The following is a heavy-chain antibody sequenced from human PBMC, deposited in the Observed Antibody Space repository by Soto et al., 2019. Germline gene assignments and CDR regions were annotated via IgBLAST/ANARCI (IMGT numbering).Heavy chain of an antibody. Sequence: EVQLLESGGGLVPPGGSLRLSCAASGFTFSSYAMSWVRQAPGEGLEWLAGITFRGDNTYYADSVKGRFTLSRDNSRNRLDLQMNSLKVEDTALYYCAKLGTMGVFDNWGRGTLLTVSS. V-gene: IGHV3-23*01. CDR1: GFTFSSYA. J-gene: IGHJ4*02. CDR2: ITFRGDNT. D-gene: IGHD1-1*01. CDR3: AKLGTMGVFDN.